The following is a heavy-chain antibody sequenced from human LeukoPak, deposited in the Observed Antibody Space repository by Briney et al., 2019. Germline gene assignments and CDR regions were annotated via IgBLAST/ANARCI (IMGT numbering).Heavy chain of an antibody. Sequence: PGESLKISCKGSGYSFTSYWIGWVRQMPGKGLEWTGIIYPGDSDTRYSPSFQGQVTISADKSISTAYLQWSSLKASDTAMYYCASQGDSSGYYYLPFDYWGQGTLVTVSS. J-gene: IGHJ4*02. CDR3: ASQGDSSGYYYLPFDY. D-gene: IGHD3-22*01. CDR1: GYSFTSYW. CDR2: IYPGDSDT. V-gene: IGHV5-51*01.